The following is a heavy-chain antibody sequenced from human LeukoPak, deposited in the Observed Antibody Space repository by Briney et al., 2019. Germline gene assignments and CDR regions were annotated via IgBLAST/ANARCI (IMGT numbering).Heavy chain of an antibody. D-gene: IGHD1-26*01. CDR1: GFTFSSYE. V-gene: IGHV3-48*03. CDR2: ISNTGSTI. J-gene: IGHJ4*02. CDR3: ARGGAADY. Sequence: GKSLRLSCAASGFTFSSYEMNWVRQAPGKGLEWVSYISNTGSTIYYADSVKGRFTISRDNAKNSLYLQMNSLRAEDTAAYYCARGGAADYWGQGTLVTVSS.